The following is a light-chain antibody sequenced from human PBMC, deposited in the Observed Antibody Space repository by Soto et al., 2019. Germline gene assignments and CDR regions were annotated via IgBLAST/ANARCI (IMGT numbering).Light chain of an antibody. CDR1: QSVSSY. CDR3: QQRSNWPLT. Sequence: EIVLTQSPATLSLSPGERATLSCRASQSVSSYLAWYQQKPGQAPRLLIYDAYKRATGIPARFRGSGSGTDFTLTISSLEPEDFAVYYCQQRSNWPLTFGGGTKVDIK. CDR2: DAY. J-gene: IGKJ4*01. V-gene: IGKV3-11*01.